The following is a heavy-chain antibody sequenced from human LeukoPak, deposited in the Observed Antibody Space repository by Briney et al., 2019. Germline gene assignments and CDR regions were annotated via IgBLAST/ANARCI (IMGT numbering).Heavy chain of an antibody. CDR3: ARGHSIEPYYYYYYMDV. D-gene: IGHD4-11*01. J-gene: IGHJ6*03. Sequence: SETLSLTCNVSGDSISSDYWSWIRQPPGKGLEWIGHIYYSGGTNYNPSLKSRVTISVDASKNHFSLKVSSVTAADTAVYYCARGHSIEPYYYYYYMDVWGKGTTVTVSS. V-gene: IGHV4-59*01. CDR2: IYYSGGT. CDR1: GDSISSDY.